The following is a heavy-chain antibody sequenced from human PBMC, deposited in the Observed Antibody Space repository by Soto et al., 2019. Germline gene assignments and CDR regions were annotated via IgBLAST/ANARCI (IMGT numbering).Heavy chain of an antibody. CDR1: GYPFSSFA. J-gene: IGHJ4*02. D-gene: IGHD1-26*01. Sequence: QVQLVQSGAEVKKPGASVKVSCKASGYPFSSFAMHWVRQAPGQRLEWMGWINAGNDNTKYSQKFQGRVTITRDTSANTVYMELSSPRSEDTSVYYCARGGGSFPYFDSWGQGTLVTVSS. CDR3: ARGGGSFPYFDS. CDR2: INAGNDNT. V-gene: IGHV1-3*01.